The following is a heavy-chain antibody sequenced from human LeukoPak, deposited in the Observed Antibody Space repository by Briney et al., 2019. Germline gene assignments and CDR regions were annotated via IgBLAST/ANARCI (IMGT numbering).Heavy chain of an antibody. Sequence: ASVKVSCKASGYTFTGYYMHWVRQAPGQGLEWMGWINPNSGGTNYAQKFQGRVTMTRDTSISTAYMELSRLRSDDTAVYYCARDQQLGRGLYVDYWGQGTLVTVSS. V-gene: IGHV1-2*02. D-gene: IGHD6-6*01. CDR3: ARDQQLGRGLYVDY. J-gene: IGHJ4*02. CDR2: INPNSGGT. CDR1: GYTFTGYY.